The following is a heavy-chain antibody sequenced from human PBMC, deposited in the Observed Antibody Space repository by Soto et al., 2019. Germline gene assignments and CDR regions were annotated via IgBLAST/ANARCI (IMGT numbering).Heavy chain of an antibody. CDR1: GGSISSGGYS. J-gene: IGHJ4*02. V-gene: IGHV4-30-2*01. CDR3: ARGGTPIDY. D-gene: IGHD3-16*01. CDR2: IYHSGST. Sequence: SETLSLTCAVSGGSISSGGYSWSWIRQPPGKGLEWIGYIYHSGSTYYNPSLKSRVTISVDRSKNQFSLKLSSVTAADTAVYYCARGGTPIDYWGQGTLVTVSS.